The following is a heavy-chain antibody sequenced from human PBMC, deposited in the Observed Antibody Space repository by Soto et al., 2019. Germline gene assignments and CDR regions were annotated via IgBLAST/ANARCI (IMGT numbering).Heavy chain of an antibody. D-gene: IGHD3-3*01. V-gene: IGHV3-23*01. J-gene: IGHJ6*02. CDR1: VFTFSSYA. CDR2: ISGSGGST. CDR3: AKDLRYYDFWSGYYDPLYGMDV. Sequence: PGGSLRLSCSASVFTFSSYAMSWVRQAPGKGLEWVSAISGSGGSTYYADSVKGRFTISRDNSKNTLYLQMNSLRAEDTAVYYCAKDLRYYDFWSGYYDPLYGMDVWGQGKTVTVSS.